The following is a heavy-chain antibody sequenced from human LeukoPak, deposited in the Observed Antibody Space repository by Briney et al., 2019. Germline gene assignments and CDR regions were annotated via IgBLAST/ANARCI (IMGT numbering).Heavy chain of an antibody. CDR3: ASGVVCGGDCYSDRWGFDI. Sequence: ASVKVSCKASGYTFTGYYMHWVRQAPGQGLEWMGWINPNSGGTNYAQKFQGRVTMTRDTSISTAYMELSRLRSDDTAVYYCASGVVCGGDCYSDRWGFDIWGQGTMVTVSS. V-gene: IGHV1-2*02. D-gene: IGHD2-21*01. CDR2: INPNSGGT. J-gene: IGHJ3*02. CDR1: GYTFTGYY.